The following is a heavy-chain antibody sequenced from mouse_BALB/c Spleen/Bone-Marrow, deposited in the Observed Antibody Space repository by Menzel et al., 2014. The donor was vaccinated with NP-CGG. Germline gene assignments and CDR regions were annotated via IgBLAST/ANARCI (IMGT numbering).Heavy chain of an antibody. Sequence: QVQLQQSGAELVKPGASVKLSCKASGYTFTSYWMHWVKQRPGQGLEWIGEIDPSDSYTNYNQKFKGKATLTVDKSSSTAYMQLSSLTSEDSAVYYCARREYYGSSYLHFDYWGQGTTLTVSS. CDR3: ARREYYGSSYLHFDY. J-gene: IGHJ2*01. V-gene: IGHV1-69*02. D-gene: IGHD1-1*01. CDR1: GYTFTSYW. CDR2: IDPSDSYT.